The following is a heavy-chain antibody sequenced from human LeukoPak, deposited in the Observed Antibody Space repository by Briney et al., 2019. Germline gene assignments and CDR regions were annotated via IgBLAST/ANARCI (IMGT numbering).Heavy chain of an antibody. V-gene: IGHV4-39*01. D-gene: IGHD2-21*02. J-gene: IGHJ4*02. Sequence: SETLSLTCAVSGASISGSGYYWGWIRQPPGKGLEWIGNIYYSGSTYYNASLQSRVTISIDTSKNQYSLRLNSVTAADTAMYYCAKSDGYGLIDYWGQGTLVTVSS. CDR2: IYYSGST. CDR3: AKSDGYGLIDY. CDR1: GASISGSGYY.